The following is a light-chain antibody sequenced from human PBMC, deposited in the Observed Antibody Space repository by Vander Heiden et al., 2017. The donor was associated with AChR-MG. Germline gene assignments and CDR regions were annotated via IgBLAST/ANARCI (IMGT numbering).Light chain of an antibody. Sequence: DIVMAQSPLPLPVPRGEPASISCRTSQSLLQSDGFNYLDWYLQRPGQSPQLLIYLGSNRASGVPDRFSGSGSGTDFTLKITRVEADDVGVYYCMQALQTPYTFGQGTKLEIK. V-gene: IGKV2-28*01. CDR1: QSLLQSDGFNY. CDR3: MQALQTPYT. CDR2: LGS. J-gene: IGKJ2*01.